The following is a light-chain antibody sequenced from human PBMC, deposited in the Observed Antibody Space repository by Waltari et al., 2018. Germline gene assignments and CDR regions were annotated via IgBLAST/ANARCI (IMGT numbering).Light chain of an antibody. CDR2: LAS. CDR3: QHHSTWPPT. J-gene: IGKJ1*01. CDR1: QNIRNS. V-gene: IGKV3D-15*01. Sequence: EIVMTQSPATLSVSPGERATLPCRASQNIRNSLAWYQHKPGQAPRLLISLASTRATGIPARFSGSGSGTQFSLTISSLQHEDFAIYYCQHHSTWPPTFGPGTRV.